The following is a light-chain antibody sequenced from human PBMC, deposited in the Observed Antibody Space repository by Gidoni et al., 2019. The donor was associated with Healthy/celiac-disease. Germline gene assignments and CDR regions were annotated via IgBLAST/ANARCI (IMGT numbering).Light chain of an antibody. CDR1: QSISSY. V-gene: IGKV1-39*01. Sequence: DRVTITCRASQSISSYLNWYQQKPGKAPKLLIYAASSLQSGVPSRFSGSGSGTDFTLTISSLQPEDFATYYCQQSYSTPGMYTFGHXTKLEIK. J-gene: IGKJ2*01. CDR2: AAS. CDR3: QQSYSTPGMYT.